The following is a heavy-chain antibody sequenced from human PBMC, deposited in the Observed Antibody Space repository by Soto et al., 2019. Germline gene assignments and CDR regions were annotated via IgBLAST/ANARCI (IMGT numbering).Heavy chain of an antibody. D-gene: IGHD7-27*01. CDR2: IYDGGRT. J-gene: IGHJ4*02. Sequence: QVQLQESGPGLVKPSQTLSLTCTVSGGSISTVDYWWGWIRQSPDMGLEWIGHIYDGGRTYNNPALESRVTMSVDTSKSQLSLTLSSVSAADTAVYYCARGPSGDKFYSWGQGTLVTV. CDR1: GGSISTVDYW. V-gene: IGHV4-30-4*01. CDR3: ARGPSGDKFYS.